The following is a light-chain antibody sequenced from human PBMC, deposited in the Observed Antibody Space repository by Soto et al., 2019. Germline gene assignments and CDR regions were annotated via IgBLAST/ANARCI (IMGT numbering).Light chain of an antibody. J-gene: IGKJ3*01. CDR1: QSVSSN. CDR3: QQYNDWPPFT. V-gene: IGKV3-15*01. CDR2: GAS. Sequence: ETVMTQSPATLSVSPGEGATLSCRASQSVSSNLAWYQQKPGQAPRLLIYGASTRATGIPARFSGSGSGTELTLTISSLQSEDFAVYYCQQYNDWPPFTFGPGTKVDIK.